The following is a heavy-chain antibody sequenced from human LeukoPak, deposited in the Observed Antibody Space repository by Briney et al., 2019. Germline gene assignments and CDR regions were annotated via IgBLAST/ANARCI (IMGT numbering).Heavy chain of an antibody. CDR3: ARVYYHRTGPDY. D-gene: IGHD3-22*01. CDR2: IYHSGTS. CDR1: GYSISTGYF. Sequence: SETLSLTCTVSGYSISTGYFWGWIRQPPGKGLEWIGSIYHSGTSYYNSSLKSRVTISVDTSKNQFSLKLTSVTAADTGVYYCARVYYHRTGPDYWGQGTLITVSS. V-gene: IGHV4-38-2*02. J-gene: IGHJ4*02.